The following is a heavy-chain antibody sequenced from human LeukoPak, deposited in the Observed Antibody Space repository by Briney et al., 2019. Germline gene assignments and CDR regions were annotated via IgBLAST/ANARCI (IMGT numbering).Heavy chain of an antibody. J-gene: IGHJ4*02. V-gene: IGHV3-9*01. CDR1: GFTFSTSG. CDR2: ISWNSGSI. Sequence: TGGSLRLSCAASGFTFSTSGMHWVRQAPGKGLEWVSGISWNSGSIGYADSMKGRFTISRDNAKNSLYLQMNSLRAEDTALYYCAKAESSGYYYGYFDYWGQGTLVTVSS. CDR3: AKAESSGYYYGYFDY. D-gene: IGHD3-22*01.